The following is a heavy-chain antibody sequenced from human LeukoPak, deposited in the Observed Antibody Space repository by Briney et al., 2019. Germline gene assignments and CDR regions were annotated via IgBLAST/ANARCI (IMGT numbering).Heavy chain of an antibody. CDR3: ARAGGYGLIDY. CDR2: IYYSGST. Sequence: SETLSLTCTVSGGSISSYYWSWIRQPPGKGLEWIGYIYYSGSTNYNPSLKSRVTISVDTSKNQFSLKLSSVTAADTAVYYCARAGGYGLIDYWGQGTMVTVSS. CDR1: GGSISSYY. D-gene: IGHD5-18*01. V-gene: IGHV4-59*01. J-gene: IGHJ4*02.